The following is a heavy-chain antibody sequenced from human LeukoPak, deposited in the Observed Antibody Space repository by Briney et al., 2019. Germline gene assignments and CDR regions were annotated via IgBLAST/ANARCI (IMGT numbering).Heavy chain of an antibody. D-gene: IGHD1-26*01. CDR1: GYTFTSYS. J-gene: IGHJ6*02. V-gene: IGHV1-3*01. CDR2: INAGNGNT. CDR3: ARFLGGSYGMDV. Sequence: ASVKVSCKASGYTFTSYSMHWVRQAPGQRLEWMGWINAGNGNTKFSQTFQGRVTITRDTSASTAYMELSSLRSEDTAVYYCARFLGGSYGMDVWGQGTTVTVSS.